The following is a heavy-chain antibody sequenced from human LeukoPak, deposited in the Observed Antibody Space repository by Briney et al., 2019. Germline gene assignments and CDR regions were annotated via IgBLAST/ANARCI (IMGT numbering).Heavy chain of an antibody. CDR3: ARVFPVEMATNDYFVY. D-gene: IGHD5-24*01. CDR2: INWNGGST. J-gene: IGHJ4*02. Sequence: PGGSLRLSCAASGFTFDDYGMSWVRQAPGKGLEWVSGINWNGGSTGYADSVKGRFTISRDNAKNSLYLQMNSLRAEDTALYYCARVFPVEMATNDYFVYWGQGTLVTVSS. V-gene: IGHV3-20*04. CDR1: GFTFDDYG.